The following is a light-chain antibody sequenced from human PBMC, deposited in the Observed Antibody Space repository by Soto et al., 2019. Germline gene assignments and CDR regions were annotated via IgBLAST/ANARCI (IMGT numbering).Light chain of an antibody. CDR2: TAS. J-gene: IGKJ1*01. CDR1: QGIGTA. CDR3: QKYDRAPT. Sequence: DIQVTQSPPSLSSCLLDIVTITCRPSQGIGTALAWYQQKPGAVPKLLVHTASTLQSGVPSRFSGSGSGTDFTLTISSLQPEDVATYYCQKYDRAPTFGPGTKVDIK. V-gene: IGKV1-27*01.